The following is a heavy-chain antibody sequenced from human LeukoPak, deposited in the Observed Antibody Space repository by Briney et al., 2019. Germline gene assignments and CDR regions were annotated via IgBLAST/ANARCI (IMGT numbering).Heavy chain of an antibody. D-gene: IGHD4-23*01. Sequence: PGGSLRLSCAASGFTFNTYWMHWVRQAPGKGLVWVSRINSDGRRTNYADSLKGRFTISRDNAKNTLYLQMNSLRAEDTAVYYCARDLDYGGNSNFDDWGQGTLVTVSS. J-gene: IGHJ4*02. CDR3: ARDLDYGGNSNFDD. CDR1: GFTFNTYW. CDR2: INSDGRRT. V-gene: IGHV3-74*01.